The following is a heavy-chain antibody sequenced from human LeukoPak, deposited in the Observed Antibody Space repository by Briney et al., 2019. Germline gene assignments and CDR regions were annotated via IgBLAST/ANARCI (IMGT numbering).Heavy chain of an antibody. J-gene: IGHJ6*03. CDR3: ARGGSSGYTFYYYYYMDV. CDR2: INWSGGST. V-gene: IGHV3-20*04. D-gene: IGHD3-22*01. CDR1: GFTFHDYG. Sequence: PGGSLRLSCAAFGFTFHDYGMSWVRQAPGKGLEWVSGINWSGGSTGYADSVKGRFTISRDNAKNSLYLQMNSLRAEDTALYYCARGGSSGYTFYYYYYMDVWGKGTTVTVSS.